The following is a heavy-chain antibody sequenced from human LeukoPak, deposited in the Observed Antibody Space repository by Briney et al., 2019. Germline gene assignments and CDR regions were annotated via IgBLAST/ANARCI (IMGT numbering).Heavy chain of an antibody. V-gene: IGHV3-21*01. J-gene: IGHJ4*02. CDR3: AKEDRFDY. Sequence: PGGSLRLSCVGFGFTFSNYNLNWVRQAPGKGLEWVSSISRSGGSTYYAESVKGRFTISRDNAKNSLYLQMNSLRAEDTAVYYCAKEDRFDYWGQGTLVTVSS. CDR1: GFTFSNYN. CDR2: ISRSGGST.